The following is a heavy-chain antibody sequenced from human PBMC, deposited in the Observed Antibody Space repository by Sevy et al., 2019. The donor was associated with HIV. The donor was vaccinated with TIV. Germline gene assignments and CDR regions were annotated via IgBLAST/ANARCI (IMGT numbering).Heavy chain of an antibody. CDR2: IYYNGHI. J-gene: IGHJ4*02. D-gene: IGHD3-3*02. CDR3: AGENARGRGYS. CDR1: GGSITSLY. V-gene: IGHV4-59*08. Sequence: SETLSLTCTVSGGSITSLYWNWIRQPPGKGLEWIANIYYNGHINYNPSLKSRVTLSLDPSKNQFSLRLSSVTAADTAMYYCAGENARGRGYSWGQGTLVTVSS.